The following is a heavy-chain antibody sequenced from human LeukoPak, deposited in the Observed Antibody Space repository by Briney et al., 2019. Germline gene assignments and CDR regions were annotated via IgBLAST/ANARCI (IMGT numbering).Heavy chain of an antibody. CDR1: GFTFSSYS. J-gene: IGHJ5*02. CDR3: ARGPSGSYSPAGELDP. CDR2: IKQDGSEK. Sequence: GGSLRLSCAASGFTFSSYSMNWVRQAPGKGLEWVANIKQDGSEKYYVDSVKGRFTISRDNAKNSLYLQMNSLRAEDTAVYYCARGPSGSYSPAGELDPWGQGTLVTVSS. D-gene: IGHD1-26*01. V-gene: IGHV3-7*01.